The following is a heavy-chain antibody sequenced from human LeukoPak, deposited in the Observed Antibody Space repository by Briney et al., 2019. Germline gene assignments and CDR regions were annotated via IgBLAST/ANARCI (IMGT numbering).Heavy chain of an antibody. Sequence: GRSLRLSCAASGFTFSSYGMHWVRQAPGKGLEGGVVISYDGSKKYYADSVKGRFTISRDNSKNTLYLQMNSLRAEDTAVYYCAKEYSSIVAFDFWGQGTMVTVSS. J-gene: IGHJ3*01. CDR3: AKEYSSIVAFDF. CDR2: ISYDGSKK. V-gene: IGHV3-30*18. D-gene: IGHD5-18*01. CDR1: GFTFSSYG.